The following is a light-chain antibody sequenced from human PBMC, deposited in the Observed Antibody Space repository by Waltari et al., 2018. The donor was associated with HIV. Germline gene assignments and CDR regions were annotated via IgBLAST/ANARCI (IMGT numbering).Light chain of an antibody. CDR3: QQYYSSPPT. CDR2: WAS. J-gene: IGKJ2*01. V-gene: IGKV4-1*01. CDR1: QSVLYSSHNKNS. Sequence: DIVMTQSPDSLVVSLGERATINCKSSQSVLYSSHNKNSLAWYQQKPGQPPKLLIYWASTRESGVPDRFSGSGSWADFTLTISSLQAEDVAVYYCQQYYSSPPTFGEGTKLEIK.